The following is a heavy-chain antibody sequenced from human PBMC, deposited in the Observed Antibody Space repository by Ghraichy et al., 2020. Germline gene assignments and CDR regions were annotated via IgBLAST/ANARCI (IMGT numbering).Heavy chain of an antibody. D-gene: IGHD2-2*01. CDR1: GGSISSSSYY. CDR2: IYYSGST. V-gene: IGHV4-39*02. J-gene: IGHJ4*02. Sequence: ESLNISCTVSGGSISSSSYYWGWIRQPPGKGLEWIGSIYYSGSTYYNPSLKSRVTISVDTSKNQFSLKLSFVTAADTAVYYCARDLGVPAATDWWGQGTLVTVSS. CDR3: ARDLGVPAATDW.